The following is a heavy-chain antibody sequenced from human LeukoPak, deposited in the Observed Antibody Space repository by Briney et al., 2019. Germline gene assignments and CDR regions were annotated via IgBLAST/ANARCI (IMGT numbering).Heavy chain of an antibody. V-gene: IGHV4-4*07. CDR2: IYTSGST. CDR3: ARVGDYYDFWSGYSKMPGSAQNWFDP. J-gene: IGHJ5*02. Sequence: SETLSLTCTVSGGSISSYYWSWIRQPAGKGLEWIGRIYTSGSTNYNPSLKSRVTMSVDTSKNQFSLKLSSVTAADTAVYYCARVGDYYDFWSGYSKMPGSAQNWFDPWGQGTLVTVSS. D-gene: IGHD3-3*01. CDR1: GGSISSYY.